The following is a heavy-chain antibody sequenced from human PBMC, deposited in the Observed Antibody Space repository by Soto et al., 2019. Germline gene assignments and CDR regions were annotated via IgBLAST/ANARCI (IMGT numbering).Heavy chain of an antibody. V-gene: IGHV3-15*01. J-gene: IGHJ4*02. CDR1: GFIFSNAW. D-gene: IGHD3-3*01. CDR2: IKSKADGGTT. Sequence: GGSLRLSCAASGFIFSNAWMSWVRQAPGKGLEWVGRIKSKADGGTTNYAAPVKGRFNISRDGSKNTLYLQMNGLKPEDTAVYYCTTGWSSKDYWGQGTLVTVSS. CDR3: TTGWSSKDY.